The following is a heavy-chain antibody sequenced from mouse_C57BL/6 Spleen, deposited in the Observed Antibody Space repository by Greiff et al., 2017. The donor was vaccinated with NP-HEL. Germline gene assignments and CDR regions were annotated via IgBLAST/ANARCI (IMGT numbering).Heavy chain of an antibody. J-gene: IGHJ4*01. CDR2: IDPSDSDT. V-gene: IGHV1-69*01. CDR1: GYTFTSYW. CDR3: APGSYYYAMDY. Sequence: QVQLQQPGAELVMPGASVKLSCKASGYTFTSYWMHWVKQRPGQGLEWIGEIDPSDSDTNYNQQFKGKSTLTVDQSSSTAYMQLSSLTSEDSAVYYCAPGSYYYAMDYWGQGTSVTVSS.